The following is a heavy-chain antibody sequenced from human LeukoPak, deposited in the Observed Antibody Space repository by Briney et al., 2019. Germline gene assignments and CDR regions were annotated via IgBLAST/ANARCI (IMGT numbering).Heavy chain of an antibody. CDR1: GGSISSGGYY. Sequence: PSQTLSLTCTVSGGSISSGGYYWSWIRQPPGKGLEWIGYIYHSGSTYYNPSLKSRVTISVDRSKNQFSLKLSSVTAADTAVYYCARDGFSGVVAAAGDAFDIWGQGTMVTVSS. CDR3: ARDGFSGVVAAAGDAFDI. V-gene: IGHV4-30-2*01. CDR2: IYHSGST. D-gene: IGHD6-13*01. J-gene: IGHJ3*02.